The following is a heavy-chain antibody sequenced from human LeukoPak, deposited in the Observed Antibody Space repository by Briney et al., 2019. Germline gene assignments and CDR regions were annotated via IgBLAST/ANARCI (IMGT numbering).Heavy chain of an antibody. CDR2: ISWNSVSI. D-gene: IGHD6-13*01. CDR3: AKDIGTGGTGWYFDL. CDR1: GCTLDDYV. J-gene: IGHJ2*01. Sequence: GGSLRLSCAASGCTLDDYVVHWVRQAPGKGLEWVSGISWNSVSIGYADSVKGRFTISRDNAKNSLYLQMNSLRAEDTALYYCAKDIGTGGTGWYFDLWGPGTLVIVSS. V-gene: IGHV3-9*01.